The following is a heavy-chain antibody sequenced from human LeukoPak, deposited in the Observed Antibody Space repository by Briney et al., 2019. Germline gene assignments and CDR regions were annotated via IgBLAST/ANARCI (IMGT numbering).Heavy chain of an antibody. CDR2: IWYDGSNK. J-gene: IGHJ4*02. CDR3: ATEPPDGRYYSGGSCYG. V-gene: IGHV3-33*01. Sequence: PGGSLRLSCAASGFTFSSYGMHWVRQAPGKGLEWVAVIWYDGSNKYYADSVKGRFTISRDNSKNTLYLQMNSLRAEDTAVYYCATEPPDGRYYSGGSCYGWGQGTLVTVSS. D-gene: IGHD2-15*01. CDR1: GFTFSSYG.